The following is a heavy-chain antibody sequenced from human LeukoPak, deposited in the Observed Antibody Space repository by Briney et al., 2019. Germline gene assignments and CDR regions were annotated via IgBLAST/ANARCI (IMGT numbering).Heavy chain of an antibody. CDR1: GFTFDDYA. V-gene: IGHV3-9*01. CDR3: AKGLYSGSSNDAFDI. CDR2: ISWNSGSI. D-gene: IGHD1-26*01. J-gene: IGHJ3*02. Sequence: GGSLRLSCAASGFTFDDYAMHWVRQAPGKGLEWVSGISWNSGSIGYADSVKGRFTISRDNAKNSLCLQMNSLRAEDTALYYCAKGLYSGSSNDAFDIWGQGTMVTVSS.